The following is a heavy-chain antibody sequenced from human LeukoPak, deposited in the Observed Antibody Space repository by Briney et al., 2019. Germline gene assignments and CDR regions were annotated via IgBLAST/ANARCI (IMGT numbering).Heavy chain of an antibody. CDR3: ARSRGLYGDFYFDY. D-gene: IGHD4-17*01. V-gene: IGHV1-2*04. CDR1: GYTFTDYH. Sequence: GASVKVPCKTSGYTFTDYHIHWVRRAPGQGLEWVGWINPNSSGTNYAQKFQGWVTMTRDTSISTAYMELSRLTSDDTADTAVYYCARSRGLYGDFYFDYWGQGTLVTV. J-gene: IGHJ4*02. CDR2: INPNSSGT.